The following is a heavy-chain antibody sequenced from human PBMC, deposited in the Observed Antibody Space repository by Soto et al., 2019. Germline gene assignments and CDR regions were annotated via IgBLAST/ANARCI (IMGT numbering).Heavy chain of an antibody. D-gene: IGHD4-4*01. Sequence: SEALSLTCAVYGGTFSGYNWSWIRQPPGEGLEWIGEINHSGNTNYNPSLKSRVTISVDTSKNQFSLKLSSVTAADTSVYYCARGQRMTTINHSDSWGRGTLVTVSS. CDR3: ARGQRMTTINHSDS. CDR1: GGTFSGYN. V-gene: IGHV4-34*01. J-gene: IGHJ4*02. CDR2: INHSGNT.